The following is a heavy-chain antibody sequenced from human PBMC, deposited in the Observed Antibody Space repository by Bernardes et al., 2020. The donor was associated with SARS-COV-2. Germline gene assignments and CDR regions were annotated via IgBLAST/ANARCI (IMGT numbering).Heavy chain of an antibody. D-gene: IGHD4-17*01. CDR1: GFNFSSYA. CDR2: ITASTNYI. V-gene: IGHV3-21*01. Sequence: GGSLRLSCAASGFNFSSYAMNWVRQAPGKGLQWVSSITASTNYIQYTDSVEGRFTVSRDNAKNSLYLEMTSLRAEDTAIYYCARILSDNGFGSGYYDLWGRGTLVTVSS. J-gene: IGHJ2*01. CDR3: ARILSDNGFGSGYYDL.